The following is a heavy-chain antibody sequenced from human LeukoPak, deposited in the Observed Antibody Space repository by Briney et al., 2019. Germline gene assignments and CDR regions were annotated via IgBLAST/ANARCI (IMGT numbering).Heavy chain of an antibody. CDR2: IKQDGSEK. CDR3: AREARYCSSTSCYFDY. CDR1: GFTFSSYW. D-gene: IGHD2-2*01. Sequence: GGSLRLSCAASGFTFSSYWMSWVRQAPGKGLGWVANIKQDGSEKYYVDSVKGRFTISRDNAKNSLYLQMNSLRAEDTAVYYCAREARYCSSTSCYFDYWGQGTLVTVSS. J-gene: IGHJ4*02. V-gene: IGHV3-7*01.